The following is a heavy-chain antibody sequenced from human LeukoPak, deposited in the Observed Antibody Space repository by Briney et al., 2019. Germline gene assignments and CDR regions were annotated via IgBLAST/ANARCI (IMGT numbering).Heavy chain of an antibody. CDR1: GFTFSSYR. CDR3: ARARDYGSGRANAFDI. J-gene: IGHJ3*02. CDR2: IKRDGSEK. D-gene: IGHD3-10*01. V-gene: IGHV3-7*05. Sequence: GGSLRLSCAASGFTFSSYRMSWVRQAPGKGLEWVANIKRDGSEKYYVDSVKGRLTISRDNAENSLYLQMNSLRAEDTAVYYCARARDYGSGRANAFDIWGQGTMVTVSS.